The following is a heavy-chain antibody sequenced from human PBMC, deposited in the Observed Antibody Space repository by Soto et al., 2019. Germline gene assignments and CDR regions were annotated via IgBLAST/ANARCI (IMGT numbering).Heavy chain of an antibody. CDR3: AKGGRQWLVTSDFIY. Sequence: VQLVESGGGVVQPGRSLRLSCAASGFTCSDYAMHWVRQAPGKGLEWVAVVSHDGSNTHYSDSVKGRFTISRDSSKNTVSLEMTSLRAEDTAVYYCAKGGRQWLVTSDFIYGVQGALVTVSS. J-gene: IGHJ4*02. CDR1: GFTCSDYA. CDR2: VSHDGSNT. V-gene: IGHV3-30*18. D-gene: IGHD6-19*01.